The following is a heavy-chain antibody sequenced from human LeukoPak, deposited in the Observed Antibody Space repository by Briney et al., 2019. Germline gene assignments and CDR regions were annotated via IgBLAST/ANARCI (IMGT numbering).Heavy chain of an antibody. V-gene: IGHV4-59*01. CDR2: IYYSGST. Sequence: SETLSRTCTVSGGSISSYYWSWIRQPPGKGLEWIGYIYYSGSTNYNPSLKSRVTISVDTSKNQFSLKLSSVTAADTGVYYCARGSYYDYWGQGTLVTVSS. CDR1: GGSISSYY. J-gene: IGHJ4*02. CDR3: ARGSYYDY.